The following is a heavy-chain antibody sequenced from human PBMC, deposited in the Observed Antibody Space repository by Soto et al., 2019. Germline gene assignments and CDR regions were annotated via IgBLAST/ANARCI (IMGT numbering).Heavy chain of an antibody. J-gene: IGHJ6*02. CDR3: ARSNRDIVASIGYYYYGMDV. Sequence: PSETLSLTCAVYGWSFSGYYWSWIRQPPGKGLEWIGEINHSGSTNYNPSLKSRVTISVDTSKNQFSLKLSSVTAADTAVYYCARSNRDIVASIGYYYYGMDVWGQGTTVTVSS. CDR2: INHSGST. CDR1: GWSFSGYY. D-gene: IGHD5-12*01. V-gene: IGHV4-34*01.